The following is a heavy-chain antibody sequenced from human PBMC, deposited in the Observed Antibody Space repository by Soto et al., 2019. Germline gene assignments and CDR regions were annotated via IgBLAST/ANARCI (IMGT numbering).Heavy chain of an antibody. CDR1: GFTFRSFT. V-gene: IGHV3-21*01. Sequence: GGSLRLSCAASGFTFRSFTMNWVRQAPGKGLEWVSTISSNSAYIYYTDALRGRFTISRDNAKNSLHLQMNSLRAEDTAVYYCTRYASRDSSARGWFDPWGRGTLVTGSS. CDR2: ISSNSAYI. CDR3: TRYASRDSSARGWFDP. J-gene: IGHJ5*02. D-gene: IGHD6-13*01.